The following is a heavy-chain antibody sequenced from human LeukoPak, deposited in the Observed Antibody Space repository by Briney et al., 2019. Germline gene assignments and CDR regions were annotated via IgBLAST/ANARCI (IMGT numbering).Heavy chain of an antibody. D-gene: IGHD2-21*02. V-gene: IGHV1-24*01. CDR1: GYTLTELS. CDR3: ATGPIVVVTAIDDY. CDR2: FDPEDGET. J-gene: IGHJ4*02. Sequence: GASVKVSCEVSGYTLTELSMHWVRQAPGKGLEWMGGFDPEDGETIYAQKFQGRVTMTEDTSTDTAYMELSSLRSEDTAVYYCATGPIVVVTAIDDYWGQGTLVTVSS.